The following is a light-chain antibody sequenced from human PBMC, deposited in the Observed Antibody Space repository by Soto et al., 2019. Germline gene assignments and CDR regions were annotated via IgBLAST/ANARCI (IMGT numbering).Light chain of an antibody. V-gene: IGLV2-14*01. CDR2: EVT. CDR3: SSYTSTNHVV. CDR1: SSDVGGYNY. J-gene: IGLJ2*01. Sequence: QSALTQPASVSGSPGQSITISCTGTSSDVGGYNYVSWYQQHPGKAPKLVIYEVTTRPSGVSNRFSGSKSGNTASLTISGLQAEDETDYYCSSYTSTNHVVFGGGTKLTVL.